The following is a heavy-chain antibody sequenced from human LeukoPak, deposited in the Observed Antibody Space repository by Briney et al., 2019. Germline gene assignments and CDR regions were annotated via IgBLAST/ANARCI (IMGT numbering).Heavy chain of an antibody. CDR1: GYTFTSYD. J-gene: IGHJ6*03. D-gene: IGHD6-13*01. CDR2: MNPNSGNT. V-gene: IGHV1-8*01. Sequence: ASVKVSCKASGYTFTSYDINWVRQATGQGLEWMGWMNPNSGNTGYAQKFQGRVTMTRNTSISTAYMELSSLRSEDTAVYYCAIGIAAANYYNYYMDVWGKGTTVTVSS. CDR3: AIGIAAANYYNYYMDV.